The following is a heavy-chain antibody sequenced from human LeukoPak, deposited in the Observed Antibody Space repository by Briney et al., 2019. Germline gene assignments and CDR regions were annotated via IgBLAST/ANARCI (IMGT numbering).Heavy chain of an antibody. Sequence: GGSLRLSCAASGFAVSSNYMSWVRQAPGKGLEWVSVIYSGGSTYYADSVKGRFTISRDNSKNTLYLQMNSLRAEDTAVYYCAREISRTGAFDIWGQGTMVTVSP. CDR2: IYSGGST. J-gene: IGHJ3*02. CDR1: GFAVSSNY. D-gene: IGHD3-3*02. CDR3: AREISRTGAFDI. V-gene: IGHV3-53*05.